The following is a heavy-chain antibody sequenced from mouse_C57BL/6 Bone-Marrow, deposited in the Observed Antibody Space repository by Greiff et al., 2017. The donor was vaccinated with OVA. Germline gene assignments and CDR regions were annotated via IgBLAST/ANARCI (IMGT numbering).Heavy chain of an antibody. Sequence: VQLQQSGPELVKPGASVKISCKASGYSFTDYNMNWVKQSNGKSLEWIGVINPNYGTTSYNQKFKGKATLTVDQSSSTAYMQLNSLTSEDSAVYSFAFYSSSSYRYFDVWGTGTTVTVSS. D-gene: IGHD1-1*01. V-gene: IGHV1-39*01. CDR2: INPNYGTT. CDR3: AFYSSSSYRYFDV. CDR1: GYSFTDYN. J-gene: IGHJ1*03.